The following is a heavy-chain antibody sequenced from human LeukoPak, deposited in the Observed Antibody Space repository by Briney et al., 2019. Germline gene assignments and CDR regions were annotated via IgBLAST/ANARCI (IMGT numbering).Heavy chain of an antibody. Sequence: ASVKVSCKASGYTFINNWMHWVRQAPGQGLEWMGWINPNSGGTNYAQKFQGRVTMTRDTSISTAYMELSRLRSDDTAVYYCARGLATYDSSGYTAFDIWGQGTMVTVSS. V-gene: IGHV1-2*02. CDR2: INPNSGGT. D-gene: IGHD3-22*01. CDR1: GYTFINNW. CDR3: ARGLATYDSSGYTAFDI. J-gene: IGHJ3*02.